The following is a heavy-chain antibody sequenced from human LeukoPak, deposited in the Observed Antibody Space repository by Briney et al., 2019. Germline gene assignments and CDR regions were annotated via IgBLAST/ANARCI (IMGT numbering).Heavy chain of an antibody. V-gene: IGHV4-34*01. CDR3: ARHFYSGPYYYGSGSHFDY. D-gene: IGHD3-10*01. CDR2: INHSGST. Sequence: TTSETLSLTCAVYGGSFSGYYWSWIRQPPGKGLEWIGEINHSGSTNYNPSLKSRVTISVDTSKNQFSLKLSSVTAADTAVYYCARHFYSGPYYYGSGSHFDYWGQGTLVTVSS. CDR1: GGSFSGYY. J-gene: IGHJ4*02.